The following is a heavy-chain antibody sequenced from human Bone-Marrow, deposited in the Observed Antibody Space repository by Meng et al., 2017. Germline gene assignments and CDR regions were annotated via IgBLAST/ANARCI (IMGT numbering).Heavy chain of an antibody. Sequence: QLQLQESGPGLVNPSETLSLTCTVSGGSIRRSSDYWGWVRQPPGKGLEWIGSIHYSGNTYYNPSLKSRVTISEHTSKNQFSLKLSSVTAADTAVFYCARHLLVGATLNWFDPWGQGTLVTVSS. V-gene: IGHV4-39*01. CDR1: GGSIRRSSDY. J-gene: IGHJ5*02. CDR2: IHYSGNT. CDR3: ARHLLVGATLNWFDP. D-gene: IGHD1-26*01.